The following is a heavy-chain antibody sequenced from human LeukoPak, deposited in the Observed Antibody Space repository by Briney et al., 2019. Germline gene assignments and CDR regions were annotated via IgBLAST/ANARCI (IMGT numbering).Heavy chain of an antibody. Sequence: GGSLRLPCAVSGITHINYAMSCFRQAPGKGLEWVAGLSGSGGGANYADSVQGRFTISRDNPKNTLYLQMSSLRAEDTAVYFCAKRGVVIRVFLVGFHKEAYYFDSWGQGALVTVSS. CDR2: LSGSGGGA. D-gene: IGHD3-10*01. CDR1: GITHINYA. V-gene: IGHV3-23*01. CDR3: AKRGVVIRVFLVGFHKEAYYFDS. J-gene: IGHJ4*02.